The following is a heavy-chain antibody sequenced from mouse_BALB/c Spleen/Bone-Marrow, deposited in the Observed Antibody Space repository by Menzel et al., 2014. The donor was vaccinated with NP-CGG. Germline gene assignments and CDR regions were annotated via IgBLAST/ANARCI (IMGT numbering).Heavy chain of an antibody. J-gene: IGHJ1*01. CDR1: GYTFTSYW. V-gene: IGHV1S81*02. Sequence: VKLMESGAELVKPGASVKLSCKASGYTFTSYWMHWVKLRPGQGFEWIGEINPSNGGTNYNEKFKGKATLTVDTSSSTAYVDLSSLTSEDSAVYYCARSTTATYFDVWGAGTTVTVSS. D-gene: IGHD1-2*01. CDR2: INPSNGGT. CDR3: ARSTTATYFDV.